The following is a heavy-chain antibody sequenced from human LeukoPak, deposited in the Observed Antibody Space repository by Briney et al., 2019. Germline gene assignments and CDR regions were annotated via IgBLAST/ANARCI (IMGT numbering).Heavy chain of an antibody. D-gene: IGHD5-24*01. CDR2: IYHSGST. Sequence: PSVTLSLTCTVSGGSISSGGYYWSWIRQPPGKGLEWIGYIYHSGSTYYNPSLKSRVTISVDRSKNQFSLKLSSVTAADTAVYYCARAPMATIVIDYWGQGTLVTVSS. V-gene: IGHV4-30-2*01. CDR1: GGSISSGGYY. J-gene: IGHJ4*02. CDR3: ARAPMATIVIDY.